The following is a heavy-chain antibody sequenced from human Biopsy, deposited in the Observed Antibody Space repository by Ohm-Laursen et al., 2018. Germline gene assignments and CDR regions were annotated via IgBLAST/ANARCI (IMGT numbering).Heavy chain of an antibody. CDR2: VYYTGST. J-gene: IGHJ2*01. V-gene: IGHV4-59*01. Sequence: VTLSLTCTVSGDSTSSYYWSWIRQPPGKGLQGIGYVYYTGSTDYNPSLQSRVTISDDTSKNHFSLRLRSVTPADTAIYYCARDRGYYSDRTVPGYFDLWGRGTLVTVSS. CDR1: GDSTSSYY. D-gene: IGHD3-22*01. CDR3: ARDRGYYSDRTVPGYFDL.